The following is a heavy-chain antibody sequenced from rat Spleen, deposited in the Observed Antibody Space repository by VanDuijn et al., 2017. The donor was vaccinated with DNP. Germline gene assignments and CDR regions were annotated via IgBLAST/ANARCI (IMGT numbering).Heavy chain of an antibody. CDR3: ARLLARGRGYFDY. D-gene: IGHD4-3*01. Sequence: EVHLQESGPGLVKPSQSLSLTCSVTGYSITSNYWGWIRKFPGNKMEWIGHISYSGSTSYNPSLKSQISITRDTSQNQFFLQLNSVTIEDTATYYCARLLARGRGYFDYWGQGVMVTVSS. J-gene: IGHJ2*01. CDR2: ISYSGST. CDR1: GYSITSNY. V-gene: IGHV3-1*01.